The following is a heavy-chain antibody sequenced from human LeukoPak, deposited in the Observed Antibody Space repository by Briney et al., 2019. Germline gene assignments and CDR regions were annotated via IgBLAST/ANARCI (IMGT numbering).Heavy chain of an antibody. CDR1: GGSISSSSYY. CDR3: ARATYYYDSSGYYVFYFDN. D-gene: IGHD3-22*01. J-gene: IGHJ4*02. CDR2: IYSGGST. Sequence: ETLSLTCTVSGGSISSSSYYWGWIRQPPGKGLEWVSVIYSGGSTYYADSVKGRFTISRDNSKNTLYLQMNLLRAEDTAVYYCARATYYYDSSGYYVFYFDNWGQGTLVTVSS. V-gene: IGHV3-53*03.